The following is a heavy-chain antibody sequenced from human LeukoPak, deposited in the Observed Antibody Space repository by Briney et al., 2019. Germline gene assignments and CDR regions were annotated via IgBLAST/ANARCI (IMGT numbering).Heavy chain of an antibody. D-gene: IGHD1-26*01. CDR2: IKQDGSEK. V-gene: IGHV3-7*01. J-gene: IGHJ3*02. CDR3: ARDRFPAGSYWLDDAFDI. Sequence: PGGSLRLSCAASGFTFSSYWMSWVRQAPGKGLEWVANIKQDGSEKYYVDSVKGRFTISRDNAKNSLYLQMNSLRAEDTAVYYCARDRFPAGSYWLDDAFDIWGQGTMVTVSS. CDR1: GFTFSSYW.